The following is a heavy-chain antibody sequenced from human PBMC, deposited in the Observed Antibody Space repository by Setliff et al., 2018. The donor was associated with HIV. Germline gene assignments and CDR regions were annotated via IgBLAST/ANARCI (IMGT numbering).Heavy chain of an antibody. CDR3: AGDFSTYYSIDS. CDR1: GFTFSSYW. V-gene: IGHV3-74*01. CDR2: IKSDGSYT. D-gene: IGHD3-22*01. Sequence: PGGSLRLSCAASGFTFSSYWMHWVRQAPGKGLVWVSRIKSDGSYTSYADSAKGRFTISRDNAKNTLYLQMNSLRTDDTAVYFCAGDFSTYYSIDSWGQGTLVTVSS. J-gene: IGHJ4*02.